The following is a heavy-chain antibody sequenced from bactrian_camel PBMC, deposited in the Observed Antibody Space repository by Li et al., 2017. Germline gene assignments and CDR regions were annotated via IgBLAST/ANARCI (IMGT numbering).Heavy chain of an antibody. Sequence: HVQLVESGGGSVQAGGSLRLSSAASGNTLTSSCMAWFRQVPGKERERVARVDSDRSITYADSVKGRFTISQDKRTLYLQMDSTMPEDTAMYYCAARYDSGLRTGPRPPSLNPYAYNVWGQGTQVTVS. CDR1: GNTLTSSC. D-gene: IGHD2*01. CDR2: VDSDRSI. V-gene: IGHV3S53*01. CDR3: AARYDSGLRTGPRPPSLNPYAYNV. J-gene: IGHJ4*01.